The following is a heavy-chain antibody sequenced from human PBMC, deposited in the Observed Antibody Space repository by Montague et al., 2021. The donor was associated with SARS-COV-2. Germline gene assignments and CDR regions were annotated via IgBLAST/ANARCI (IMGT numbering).Heavy chain of an antibody. CDR2: IYYSGGT. CDR1: GGSIGSNY. Sequence: SETLSLTCTVSGGSIGSNYWSWVRQPPGRGLEWIGNIYYSGGTKNNPNLKSRVTISLDTSKNQFSLNLSSVTAADTAVYYCARQGYTSGWHYHGMDVWGQGSTVTVSS. D-gene: IGHD6-19*01. V-gene: IGHV4-59*08. CDR3: ARQGYTSGWHYHGMDV. J-gene: IGHJ6*02.